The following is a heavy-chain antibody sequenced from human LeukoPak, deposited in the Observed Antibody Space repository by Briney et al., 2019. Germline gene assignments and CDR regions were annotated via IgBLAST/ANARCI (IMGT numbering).Heavy chain of an antibody. CDR3: ASWSRDFGYYYDSSGYRNY. D-gene: IGHD3-22*01. J-gene: IGHJ4*02. CDR2: INPNSGGT. V-gene: IGHV1-2*02. Sequence: ASVKVSCKASGYTFTGYHMHWVRQAPGQGLEWMGWINPNSGGTNYAQKFQGRVTMTRDTSISTAYMELSRLRSDDTAVYYCASWSRDFGYYYDSSGYRNYWGQGTLVTVSS. CDR1: GYTFTGYH.